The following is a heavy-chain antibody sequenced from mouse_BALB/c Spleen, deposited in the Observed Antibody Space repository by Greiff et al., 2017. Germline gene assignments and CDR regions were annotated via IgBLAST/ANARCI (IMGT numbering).Heavy chain of an antibody. CDR1: GFNIKDTY. CDR3: AGGYVAY. J-gene: IGHJ3*01. D-gene: IGHD2-2*01. CDR2: IDPANGNT. Sequence: VQLKESGAELVKPGASVKLSCTASGFNIKDTYMHWVKQRPEQGLEWIGRIDPANGNTKYDPKFQGKATITADTSSNTAYLQLSSLTSEDTAVYYCAGGYVAYWGQGTLVTVSA. V-gene: IGHV14-3*02.